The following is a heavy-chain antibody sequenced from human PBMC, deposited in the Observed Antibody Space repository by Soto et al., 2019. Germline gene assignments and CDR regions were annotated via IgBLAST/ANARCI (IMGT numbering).Heavy chain of an antibody. CDR1: GGSVSSGSYY. CDR2: IYYSGST. V-gene: IGHV4-61*01. CDR3: ARGIEGWYQGRYYYGMDV. D-gene: IGHD6-19*01. J-gene: IGHJ6*02. Sequence: PSETLSHTCTVSGGSVSSGSYYWSWIRQPPGKGLEWIGYIYYSGSTNYNPSLKSRVTISVDTSKNQFSLKLSSVTAADTAVYYCARGIEGWYQGRYYYGMDVWGQGTTVTVSS.